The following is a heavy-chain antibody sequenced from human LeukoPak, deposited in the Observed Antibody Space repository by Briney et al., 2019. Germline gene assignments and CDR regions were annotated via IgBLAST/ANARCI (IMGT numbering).Heavy chain of an antibody. V-gene: IGHV3-74*01. Sequence: GGSLRLSCAASGSTFSSYWMHWVRRSPGQGLLWVSNISPDGSSRSHAGSVQGRFTISRDNAKNTLYLQMSSLTADNTAVYYCARDLNGAGDFWGQGTMVTVSS. CDR2: ISPDGSSR. J-gene: IGHJ3*01. CDR1: GSTFSSYW. CDR3: ARDLNGAGDF. D-gene: IGHD2-8*01.